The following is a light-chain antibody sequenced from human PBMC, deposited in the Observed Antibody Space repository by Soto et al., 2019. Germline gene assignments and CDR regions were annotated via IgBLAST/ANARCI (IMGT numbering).Light chain of an antibody. CDR2: WAS. Sequence: DIVMTQSPDSLAVSLGERATINCKSCQSVLYSSNNKNYLAWYQQKPGQPPKLLIYWASTRESVVPDRFSGSGSGTDFTLTISSLQAEDVAVYYCQQYYSTPLTFGGGTKVAIK. CDR3: QQYYSTPLT. V-gene: IGKV4-1*01. J-gene: IGKJ4*01. CDR1: QSVLYSSNNKNY.